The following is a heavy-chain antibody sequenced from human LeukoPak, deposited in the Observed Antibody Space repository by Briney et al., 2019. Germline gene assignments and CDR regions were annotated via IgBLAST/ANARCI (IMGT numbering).Heavy chain of an antibody. J-gene: IGHJ4*02. D-gene: IGHD1-1*01. V-gene: IGHV4-59*01. CDR3: ARARPGNDGGNFDY. Sequence: SETLSLTCTVSGGSIRSYYWSWSRQPPGKGLEWIGFIYYSGDTYYNPSLKSRVTISVDTSKSQFSLKLSSVTAADTAVYYCARARPGNDGGNFDYWGQGTLVTVSS. CDR1: GGSIRSYY. CDR2: IYYSGDT.